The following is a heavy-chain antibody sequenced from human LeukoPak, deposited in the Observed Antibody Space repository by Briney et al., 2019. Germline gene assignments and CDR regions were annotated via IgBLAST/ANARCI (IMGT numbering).Heavy chain of an antibody. Sequence: PGGSLRLSCEATGFTFKKHWMSWVRQAVGKGLECVAKIKEDGSEKHYVDSVQGRFTISRDNAENSLYLQMNSLRAEDTAVYYCARGVHLDVWGKGTTVTVSS. CDR3: ARGVHLDV. V-gene: IGHV3-7*01. D-gene: IGHD3-10*01. J-gene: IGHJ6*04. CDR2: IKEDGSEK. CDR1: GFTFKKHW.